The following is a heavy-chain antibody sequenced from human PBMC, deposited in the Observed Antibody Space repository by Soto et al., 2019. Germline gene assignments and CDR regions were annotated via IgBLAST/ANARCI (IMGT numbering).Heavy chain of an antibody. V-gene: IGHV1-2*02. CDR3: GRGRSGQIVVFY. CDR1: GYTFTGHY. Sequence: ASVKVSCKASGYTFTGHYIRWVRQAPEQGPEWMGEIGPGSGATRYAQKFQGRVTMTRDTSITTVYMELKNLSPDDTAVYYCGRGRSGQIVVFYWGQGTPVTVSS. CDR2: IGPGSGAT. D-gene: IGHD1-26*01. J-gene: IGHJ4*02.